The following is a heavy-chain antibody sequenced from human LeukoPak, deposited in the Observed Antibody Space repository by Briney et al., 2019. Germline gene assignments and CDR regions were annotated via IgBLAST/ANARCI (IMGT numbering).Heavy chain of an antibody. CDR1: GGTFSSYA. Sequence: SVKVSCKASGGTFSSYAISWVRQAPGQGLEWMGGIIPIFGTANYAQKFQGRVTITTDESTSTAYMELSSLRSEDTAVYYCATNPAATRGFDNWGQGTLVTVSS. V-gene: IGHV1-69*05. CDR2: IIPIFGTA. D-gene: IGHD2-2*01. CDR3: ATNPAATRGFDN. J-gene: IGHJ4*02.